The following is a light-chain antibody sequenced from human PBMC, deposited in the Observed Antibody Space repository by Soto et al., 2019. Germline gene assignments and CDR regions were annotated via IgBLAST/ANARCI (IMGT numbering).Light chain of an antibody. CDR1: QDIGSA. Sequence: EVVLTQSPATLSVSPGDRATLSCRASQDIGSAVAWYHQRSGQAPRLLIFDASIRVPTTPARFSGSVSGTEFTLTISSLESEDFAVYFCQQYGDWPRTFGQGTKVEIK. CDR2: DAS. CDR3: QQYGDWPRT. V-gene: IGKV3-15*01. J-gene: IGKJ1*01.